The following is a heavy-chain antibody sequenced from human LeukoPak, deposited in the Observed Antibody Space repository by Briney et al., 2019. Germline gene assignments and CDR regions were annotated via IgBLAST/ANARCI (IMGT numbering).Heavy chain of an antibody. D-gene: IGHD2-2*01. J-gene: IGHJ4*02. V-gene: IGHV4-30-2*01. CDR1: GGSISSGGYS. CDR2: ISHSGST. CDR3: ARGSDSSPLTYFDY. Sequence: SQTLSLTCTVSGGSISSGGYSWSWIRQPPGKGLEWIGYISHSGSTYYKPSLKSRVTISVDTSKNQFSLKLSSVTAADTAVYYCARGSDSSPLTYFDYWGQGTLVTVSS.